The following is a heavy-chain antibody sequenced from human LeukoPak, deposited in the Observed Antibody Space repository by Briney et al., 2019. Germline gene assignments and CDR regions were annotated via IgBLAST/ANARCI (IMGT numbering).Heavy chain of an antibody. J-gene: IGHJ4*02. V-gene: IGHV6-1*01. CDR1: GDSVSSNSAT. Sequence: SQTLSLTCAISGDSVSSNSATWNWIRQSPSRGLEWLGRTYYRSKWYNDYALSVKSRITINPDTSKNQFSLQLNSVTPEDTAVYYCASSTDGYNKGYFDYWGQGTLVTVSS. CDR3: ASSTDGYNKGYFDY. CDR2: TYYRSKWYN. D-gene: IGHD5-24*01.